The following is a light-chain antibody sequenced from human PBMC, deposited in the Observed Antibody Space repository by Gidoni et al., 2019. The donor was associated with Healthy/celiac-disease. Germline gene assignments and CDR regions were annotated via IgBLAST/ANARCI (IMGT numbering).Light chain of an antibody. CDR3: QQYNSLSWA. J-gene: IGKJ1*01. Sequence: DIQWTQYPSTLSASVGDRVTITCRLSQSIRSWLAWYQQKPRKAPKLLIYKASRLESGVPSRLSGSGSGKGFTLTISSLQPDDFATYYCQQYNSLSWAFGQGTKVEIK. V-gene: IGKV1-5*03. CDR1: QSIRSW. CDR2: KAS.